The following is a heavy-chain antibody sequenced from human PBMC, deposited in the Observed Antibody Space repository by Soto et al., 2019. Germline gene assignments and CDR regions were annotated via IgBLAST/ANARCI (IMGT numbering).Heavy chain of an antibody. CDR1: GFTFSSYS. V-gene: IGHV3-21*01. D-gene: IGHD4-17*01. J-gene: IGHJ4*02. CDR3: ARDEPSLTTVVTPPSDY. CDR2: ISSSSSYI. Sequence: GGSLRLSCAASGFTFSSYSMNWVRQAPGKGLEWVSSISSSSSYIYYADSVKGRFTISRDNAKNSLYLQMNSLRAEDTAVYYCARDEPSLTTVVTPPSDYWGQGTLVTVSS.